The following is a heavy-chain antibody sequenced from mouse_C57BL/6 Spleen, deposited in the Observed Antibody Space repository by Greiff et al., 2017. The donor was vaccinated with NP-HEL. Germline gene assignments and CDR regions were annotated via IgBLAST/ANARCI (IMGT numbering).Heavy chain of an antibody. V-gene: IGHV5-17*01. CDR1: GFTFSDYG. J-gene: IGHJ1*03. CDR2: ISSGSSTI. Sequence: EVMLVESGGGLVKPGGSLKLSCAASGFTFSDYGMHWVRQAPEKGLEWVAYISSGSSTIYYADTVKGRFTISRDNAKNTLFLQMTSLRSEDTAMYYGARRGAVPHWYFDVWGTGTTVTVSS. CDR3: ARRGAVPHWYFDV.